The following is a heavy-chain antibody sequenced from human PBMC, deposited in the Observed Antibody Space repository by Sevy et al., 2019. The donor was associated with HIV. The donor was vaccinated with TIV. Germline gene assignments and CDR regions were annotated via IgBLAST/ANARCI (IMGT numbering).Heavy chain of an antibody. V-gene: IGHV3-21*01. Sequence: GGSLRLSCAASGFTFSSYRMNWVRQAPGKGLEWVSSISSSSSYIYYADSVKGRFTISRDIAKNSLYLQMNSLRAEDTAVYYCARDAALSNYYDSSGDPNAFDIWGQGTMVTVSS. CDR3: ARDAALSNYYDSSGDPNAFDI. CDR2: ISSSSSYI. CDR1: GFTFSSYR. D-gene: IGHD3-22*01. J-gene: IGHJ3*02.